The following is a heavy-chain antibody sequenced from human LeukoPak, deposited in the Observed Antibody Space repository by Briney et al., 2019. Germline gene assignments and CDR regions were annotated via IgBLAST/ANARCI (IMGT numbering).Heavy chain of an antibody. CDR2: IIPVFGTA. D-gene: IGHD5-18*01. Sequence: ASVKVSCKASGGTFSSYAISWVRQAPGQGLEWMGGIIPVFGTANYAQKFQGRVTITADESTSTAYRELSSLRSEDTAVYYCARDPEEQTAMVSRDLSDYWGQGTLVTVSS. CDR3: ARDPEEQTAMVSRDLSDY. V-gene: IGHV1-69*13. J-gene: IGHJ4*02. CDR1: GGTFSSYA.